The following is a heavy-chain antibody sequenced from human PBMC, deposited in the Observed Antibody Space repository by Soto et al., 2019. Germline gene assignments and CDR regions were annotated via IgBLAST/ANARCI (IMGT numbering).Heavy chain of an antibody. CDR1: GGSISSSSYY. Sequence: QLQLQESGPGLVKPSETLSLTCTVSGGSISSSSYYWGWIRQPPGKGLEWIGSIYYSGSTYYNPSLKSRVTISVDTSKNQFSLKLSSVTAADTAVHYCARGLNIVATRGAFDYWGQGTLVTVSS. V-gene: IGHV4-39*01. D-gene: IGHD5-12*01. J-gene: IGHJ4*02. CDR2: IYYSGST. CDR3: ARGLNIVATRGAFDY.